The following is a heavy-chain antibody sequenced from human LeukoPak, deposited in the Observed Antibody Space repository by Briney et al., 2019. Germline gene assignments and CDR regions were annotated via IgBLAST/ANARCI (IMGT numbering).Heavy chain of an antibody. J-gene: IGHJ6*03. CDR3: TVPYCSGGSCYSDYMDV. D-gene: IGHD2-15*01. CDR1: GFTFCGSA. V-gene: IGHV3-73*01. Sequence: GGSLTLSCAASGFTFCGSAMHWVRQASGKGLEWVGRIRSKANSYATAYAASVKGRFTISRDDSKNTAYLQMNSLKTEDTAVYYCTVPYCSGGSCYSDYMDVWGKGTTVTISS. CDR2: IRSKANSYAT.